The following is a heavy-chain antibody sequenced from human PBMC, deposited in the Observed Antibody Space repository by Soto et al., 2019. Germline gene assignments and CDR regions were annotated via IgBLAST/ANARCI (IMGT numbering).Heavy chain of an antibody. J-gene: IGHJ4*02. V-gene: IGHV4-61*08. Sequence: SETLSLTCSVSGGSVSSGGYYWSWIRQPPGKGLEWIGYIYNTGSTNYNPSLKSRVTMSVDTSKNQFSLKLTSVTAADTAVYYCARGGGVTATFDYWGRGTLVTVSS. D-gene: IGHD5-18*01. CDR1: GGSVSSGGYY. CDR3: ARGGGVTATFDY. CDR2: IYNTGST.